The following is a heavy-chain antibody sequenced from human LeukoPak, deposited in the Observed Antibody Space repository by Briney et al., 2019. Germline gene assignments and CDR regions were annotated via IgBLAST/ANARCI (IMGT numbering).Heavy chain of an antibody. CDR1: GFRFNTYA. V-gene: IGHV3-23*01. D-gene: IGHD6-19*01. CDR2: ISGSGATT. Sequence: GGSLRLSCAASGFRFNTYAMSWVRQAPGKGLEWVSVISGSGATTYYADSVKGRFTISRDNSKNTLYLQMNSLRAEDTAFYYCARVGYSSGWRAPDFDYWGQGTLVTVSS. J-gene: IGHJ4*02. CDR3: ARVGYSSGWRAPDFDY.